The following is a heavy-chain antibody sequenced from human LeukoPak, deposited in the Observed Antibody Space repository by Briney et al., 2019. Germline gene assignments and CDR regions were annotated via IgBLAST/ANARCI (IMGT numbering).Heavy chain of an antibody. Sequence: ASVKVSCKASGYTFSSYDINWVRQATGQGLEWMGWMNPNSGNTGYAQKFQGRVTMTRNTSISTAYMELSSLRSEDTAVYYCARSYSSSWYYPNFDYWAQGTLVTVSS. CDR2: MNPNSGNT. J-gene: IGHJ4*02. CDR1: GYTFSSYD. D-gene: IGHD6-13*01. V-gene: IGHV1-8*01. CDR3: ARSYSSSWYYPNFDY.